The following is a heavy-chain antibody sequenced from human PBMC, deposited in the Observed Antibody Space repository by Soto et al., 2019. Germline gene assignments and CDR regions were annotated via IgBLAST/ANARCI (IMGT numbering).Heavy chain of an antibody. Sequence: GGALRLSCPASGFTFRSYAMSGVRHAPGKGLEWVAAISGSGGSTYYADPVKGRFTISRDNSKNTLYLQMNSLRAEDTAVYYCAKGRGWLPTGAFDIWGQGTMVTVSS. D-gene: IGHD5-12*01. CDR2: ISGSGGST. CDR3: AKGRGWLPTGAFDI. J-gene: IGHJ3*02. CDR1: GFTFRSYA. V-gene: IGHV3-23*01.